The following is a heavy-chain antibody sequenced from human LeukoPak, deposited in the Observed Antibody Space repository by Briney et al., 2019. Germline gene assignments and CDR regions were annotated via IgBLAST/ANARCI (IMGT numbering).Heavy chain of an antibody. D-gene: IGHD3-10*01. CDR2: IYYSET. CDR1: GGSISSFC. CDR3: AGGLKIYGSGYYFTY. V-gene: IGHV4-59*01. J-gene: IGHJ4*02. Sequence: SETLSLTCAVSGGSISSFCWSWIRQSPGKGLEWIGCIYYSETNYNPSLKSRVTISADTSKDQFSLKLTSVTAADSAVYYCAGGLKIYGSGYYFTYWGRGTLVTVSS.